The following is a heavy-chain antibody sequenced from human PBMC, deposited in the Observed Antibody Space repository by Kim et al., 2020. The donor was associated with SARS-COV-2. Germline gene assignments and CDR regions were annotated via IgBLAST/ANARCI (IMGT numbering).Heavy chain of an antibody. Sequence: GGSLRLSCAASGFTFSRYAMHWVRQAPGKGLEWVAVISYDGSNKADSVKGRFTISRDNSKNTLYLQMNSLRAEDTAVYYCARDQGYCSGGSCYSGWVDDHYGMDVWGQGTTVTVSS. CDR1: GFTFSRYA. D-gene: IGHD2-15*01. CDR2: ISYDGSN. CDR3: ARDQGYCSGGSCYSGWVDDHYGMDV. V-gene: IGHV3-30-3*01. J-gene: IGHJ6*02.